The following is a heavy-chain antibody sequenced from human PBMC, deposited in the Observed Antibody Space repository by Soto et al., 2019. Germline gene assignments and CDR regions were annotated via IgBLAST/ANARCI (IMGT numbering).Heavy chain of an antibody. CDR3: ARDGQGQVGAISYFDY. CDR1: GFTFSSYG. V-gene: IGHV3-33*01. Sequence: QVQLVESGGGVVQPGRSLRLSCAASGFTFSSYGMHWVRQAPGKGLEWVAVIWYDGSNKYYADSVKGRFTISRDNSKNTLYLQMNSLRAEDTAVYYCARDGQGQVGAISYFDYWGQGTLVTVSS. CDR2: IWYDGSNK. D-gene: IGHD1-26*01. J-gene: IGHJ4*02.